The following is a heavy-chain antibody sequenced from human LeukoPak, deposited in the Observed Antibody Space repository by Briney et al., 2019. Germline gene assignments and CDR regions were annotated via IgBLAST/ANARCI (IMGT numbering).Heavy chain of an antibody. CDR3: GKNVRRLGDHDY. CDR2: ISGSTTVI. V-gene: IGHV3-23*01. CDR1: GFPFGSYG. Sequence: SGGSLRLSCVASGFPFGSYGMSWARQAPGKGLEWVSLISGSTTVIYYADSVKGRFTISRDNSRNTLYLQMNSLSVGDTAVYYCGKNVRRLGDHDYWGQGTLVTVSS. J-gene: IGHJ4*02. D-gene: IGHD3-10*02.